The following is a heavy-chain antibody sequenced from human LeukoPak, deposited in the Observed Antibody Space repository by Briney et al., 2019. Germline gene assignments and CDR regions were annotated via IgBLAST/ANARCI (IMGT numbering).Heavy chain of an antibody. V-gene: IGHV1-69*06. CDR1: GGTFSSYA. D-gene: IGHD5-24*01. Sequence: SVKVSCKASGGTFSSYAISWVRQAPGQGLEWMGGIIPIFGTANYAQKFQGRATITADKSTSTAYMELSSLRSEDTAVYYCARAGEMATITAAFDIWGQGTMVTVSS. CDR2: IIPIFGTA. CDR3: ARAGEMATITAAFDI. J-gene: IGHJ3*02.